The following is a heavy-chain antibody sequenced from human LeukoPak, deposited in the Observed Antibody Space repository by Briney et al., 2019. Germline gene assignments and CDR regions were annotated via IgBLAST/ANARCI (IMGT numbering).Heavy chain of an antibody. CDR1: GYTLTELS. V-gene: IGHV1-24*01. CDR3: AADKYAYDGYEFDY. J-gene: IGHJ4*02. D-gene: IGHD5-18*01. Sequence: GASVKVSCTVSGYTLTELSMHWVRQAPGKGLEWMGGFDPEDGETIYAQKFQGRVTMTEDTSTDTAYMDLNSLRAEDTAGYYCAADKYAYDGYEFDYWGQGTLVTVSS. CDR2: FDPEDGET.